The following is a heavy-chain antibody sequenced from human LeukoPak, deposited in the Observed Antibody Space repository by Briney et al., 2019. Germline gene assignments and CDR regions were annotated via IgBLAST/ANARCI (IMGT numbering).Heavy chain of an antibody. D-gene: IGHD3-22*01. CDR2: IDWSGRST. Sequence: GGSLRLSCTASGFTFDDYGMSWVRQAPGKGLEWVSGIDWSGRSTGYADSVKGRFTISRDNAKNSLYLQMISLRAEDTAFYFCTKDRSGYYDGSFDIWGQGTTVTVSS. V-gene: IGHV3-20*04. CDR3: TKDRSGYYDGSFDI. J-gene: IGHJ3*02. CDR1: GFTFDDYG.